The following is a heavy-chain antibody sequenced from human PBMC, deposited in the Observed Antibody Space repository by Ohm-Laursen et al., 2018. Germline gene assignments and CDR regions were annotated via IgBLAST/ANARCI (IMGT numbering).Heavy chain of an antibody. D-gene: IGHD4-17*01. J-gene: IGHJ4*02. Sequence: SLRLSCAASGFTVSSNYMSWVRQAPGKGLEWVSVIYSGGSTYYADSVKGRFTISRDNSKNTLYLQMNSLRAEDTAVYYCARDYYGDPSSDYWGQGTPVTVFS. CDR2: IYSGGST. CDR3: ARDYYGDPSSDY. CDR1: GFTVSSNY. V-gene: IGHV3-53*01.